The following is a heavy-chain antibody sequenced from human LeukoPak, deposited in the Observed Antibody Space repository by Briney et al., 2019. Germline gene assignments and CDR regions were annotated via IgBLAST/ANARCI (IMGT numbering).Heavy chain of an antibody. CDR3: ARHDPRGEAARLGYFDY. CDR1: GGSFSGYY. V-gene: IGHV4-34*01. D-gene: IGHD6-6*01. J-gene: IGHJ4*02. Sequence: PSETLSLTCAVYGGSFSGYYWSWIRQPPGKGLEWIGEINHSGGTNHNPSLKSRVTISGDRSKSQFSLKLSSVTAADTAVYYCARHDPRGEAARLGYFDYWGQGTLVTVSS. CDR2: INHSGGT.